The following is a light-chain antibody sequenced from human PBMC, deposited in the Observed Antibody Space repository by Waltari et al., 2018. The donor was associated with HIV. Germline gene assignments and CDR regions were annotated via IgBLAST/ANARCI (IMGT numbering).Light chain of an antibody. CDR3: QQYSNWPRT. CDR2: AVS. V-gene: IGKV3-15*01. J-gene: IGKJ1*01. Sequence: EVVMTQSPATLSVSPGDRATLSCRASQSVSSNLAWYQKKPGQPPRLLIDAVSTRATGIAARFSGSGSGTEFSLTISSRQSEDYAVYYCQQYSNWPRTFGQGTKVEIK. CDR1: QSVSSN.